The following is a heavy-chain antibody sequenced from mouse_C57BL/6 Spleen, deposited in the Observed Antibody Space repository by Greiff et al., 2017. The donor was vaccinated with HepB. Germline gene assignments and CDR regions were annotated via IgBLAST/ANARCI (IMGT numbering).Heavy chain of an antibody. CDR2: INPGSGGT. CDR3: ARNDGSFDY. J-gene: IGHJ2*01. CDR1: GYAFTNYL. V-gene: IGHV1-54*01. D-gene: IGHD2-3*01. Sequence: QVQLQQSGAELVRPGPSVKVSCKASGYAFTNYLIEWVKQRPGQGLEWIGVINPGSGGTNYNEKFKGKATLTADKSSSTAYMQLSSLTSEDSAVYFCARNDGSFDYWGQGTTLTVSS.